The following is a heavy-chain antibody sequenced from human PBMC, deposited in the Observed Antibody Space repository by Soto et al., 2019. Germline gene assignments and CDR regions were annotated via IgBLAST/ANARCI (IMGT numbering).Heavy chain of an antibody. CDR3: ATSTVGATDYYYYGMDV. CDR1: GFTFSSYA. J-gene: IGHJ6*02. V-gene: IGHV3-23*01. CDR2: ISGSGGST. Sequence: GGSLRLSCAASGFTFSSYAMSWVRQAPGKGLEWVSAISGSGGSTYYADSVKGRFTISRDNSKNTLYLQMNSLRAEDTAVYYCATSTVGATDYYYYGMDVWGQGTTVTVSS. D-gene: IGHD1-26*01.